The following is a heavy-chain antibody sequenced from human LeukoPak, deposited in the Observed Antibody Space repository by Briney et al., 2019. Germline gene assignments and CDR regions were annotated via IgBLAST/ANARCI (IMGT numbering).Heavy chain of an antibody. J-gene: IGHJ4*02. V-gene: IGHV3-7*01. D-gene: IGHD3-22*01. CDR3: AGDRYYDPGEADY. Sequence: PGGSLRLSCAASGLTFSSYWMSWVRQAPGKGLEWVANIKQDGSEKYYVDSVKGRFTISRDNAKNSLYLQMNSLRAEDTAVYYCAGDRYYDPGEADYWGQGTLVTVSS. CDR2: IKQDGSEK. CDR1: GLTFSSYW.